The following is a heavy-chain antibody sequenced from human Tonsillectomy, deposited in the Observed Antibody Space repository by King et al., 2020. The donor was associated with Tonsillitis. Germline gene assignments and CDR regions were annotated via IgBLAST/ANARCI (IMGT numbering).Heavy chain of an antibody. Sequence: VQLVESGGGVVQPGRSLRLSCAASGFSFRTYGMHWVRQAPGKGLEWVAIISYDGTNKNYADSVKGRFTISRDNSKNTLYLQMNSLRVEETAVYYCAKDQIPPQDYPSWYGYHHSHGMDVWGQGTTVTVSS. CDR3: AKDQIPPQDYPSWYGYHHSHGMDV. CDR1: GFSFRTYG. CDR2: ISYDGTNK. D-gene: IGHD6-25*01. V-gene: IGHV3-30*18. J-gene: IGHJ6*02.